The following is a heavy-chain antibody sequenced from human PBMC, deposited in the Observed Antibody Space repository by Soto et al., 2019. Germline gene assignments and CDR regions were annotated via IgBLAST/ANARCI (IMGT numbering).Heavy chain of an antibody. Sequence: QVQLVQSGAEVKKPGSSAKVSCKASGGTFNTFAFTWVRQAPGQGFEWMGGVIPLFNTPDYAQKFQRRVTITADESTSTVYLELSGLSSDDTAVYFCGLASKWELLGYFYGMDVWGQGTTVLVSS. J-gene: IGHJ6*02. CDR1: GGTFNTFA. CDR2: VIPLFNTP. CDR3: GLASKWELLGYFYGMDV. V-gene: IGHV1-69*01. D-gene: IGHD3-9*01.